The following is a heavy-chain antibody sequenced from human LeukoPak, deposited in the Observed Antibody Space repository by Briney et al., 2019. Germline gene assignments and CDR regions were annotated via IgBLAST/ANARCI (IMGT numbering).Heavy chain of an antibody. D-gene: IGHD3-16*01. Sequence: SETLSLTCTVPGGSISSYYWSWIRQPAGKGLEWIGRNYTSGSTNYNPSLKSRVTMSVDTSKNQFSLKLSSVTAADTAVYYCARDRLYDYVWGRTPLDYWGQGTLVTVSS. J-gene: IGHJ4*02. CDR1: GGSISSYY. V-gene: IGHV4-4*07. CDR3: ARDRLYDYVWGRTPLDY. CDR2: NYTSGST.